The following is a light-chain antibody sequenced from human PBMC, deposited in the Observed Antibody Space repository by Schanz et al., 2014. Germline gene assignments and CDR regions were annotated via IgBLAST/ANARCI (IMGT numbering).Light chain of an antibody. Sequence: QSALTQPASVSGSPGQSITISCTGTSSDVGSYNLVSWYQQHPGKAPKLMIYEGSKRPSGVSNRISGSKSGNTASLTISGVQAEDEADYYCCSYVGHSTVLFGGGTKLTVL. CDR3: CSYVGHSTVL. CDR2: EGS. J-gene: IGLJ2*01. CDR1: SSDVGSYNL. V-gene: IGLV2-23*01.